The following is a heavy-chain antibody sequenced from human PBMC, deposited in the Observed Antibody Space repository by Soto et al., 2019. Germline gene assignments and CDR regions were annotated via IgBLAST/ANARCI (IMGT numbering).Heavy chain of an antibody. D-gene: IGHD6-19*01. CDR2: IKHRPDAGTT. Sequence: EVQLVESGGGLVKPGGSLRLSCAASGFTFSDTWMNWVRQAPSKGLEWIARIKHRPDAGTTDYAAPVKGRFTISRDDSRSTVFLQMDGLEVEYTAVYYCTADLYSSSAWANDYWGQGTPVTVST. V-gene: IGHV3-15*07. CDR1: GFTFSDTW. CDR3: TADLYSSSAWANDY. J-gene: IGHJ4*02.